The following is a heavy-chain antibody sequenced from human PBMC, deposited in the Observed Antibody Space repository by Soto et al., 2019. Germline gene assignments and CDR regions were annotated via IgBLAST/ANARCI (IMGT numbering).Heavy chain of an antibody. Sequence: ASVKVSCKASGYTFTSYAMHWVRQAPGQRLEWMGWINAGNGNTKYSQKFQGRVTIIRDTSASTAYMELSSLRSEDTAVYYCARDLGYYDSSGRRSTFDIWGQGTMVTVSS. CDR3: ARDLGYYDSSGRRSTFDI. CDR1: GYTFTSYA. CDR2: INAGNGNT. J-gene: IGHJ3*02. V-gene: IGHV1-3*01. D-gene: IGHD3-22*01.